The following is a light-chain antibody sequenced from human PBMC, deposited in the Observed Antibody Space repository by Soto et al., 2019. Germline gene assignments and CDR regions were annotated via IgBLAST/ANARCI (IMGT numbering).Light chain of an antibody. Sequence: QSALTQPPSASGSPGQSVTISCTGTSSDVGGYNYVSWYQQHPGKAPKLVIYEVTKRPSGVSDRFSGSKSANTASLTVSGLQAEDEADYYCSSFAPSSTWVFGGGTKLTVL. CDR1: SSDVGGYNY. V-gene: IGLV2-8*01. J-gene: IGLJ3*02. CDR2: EVT. CDR3: SSFAPSSTWV.